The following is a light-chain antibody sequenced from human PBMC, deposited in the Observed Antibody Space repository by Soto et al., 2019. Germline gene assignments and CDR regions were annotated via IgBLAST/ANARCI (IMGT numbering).Light chain of an antibody. CDR2: APS. CDR3: QQSYSTPPAAT. CDR1: QSISSY. V-gene: IGKV1-39*01. J-gene: IGKJ5*01. Sequence: DIQMTQSPSSLFASVGDRVTIPCRARQSISSYLNWYQQKPGQAPKLLLYAPSSLQSGVPSRFSGSGSGTDLTLTISSLQPEDFATDYCQQSYSTPPAATFGQGTRLDI.